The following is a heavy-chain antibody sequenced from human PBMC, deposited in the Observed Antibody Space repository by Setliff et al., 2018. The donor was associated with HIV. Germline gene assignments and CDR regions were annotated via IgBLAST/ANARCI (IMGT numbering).Heavy chain of an antibody. CDR1: GFTFSSYS. CDR2: ISSSSSYA. Sequence: GGSLRLSCAASGFTFSSYSMNWVRQAPGKGLEWVSYISSSSSYAHYADSVKGRFTISRDNSKNTLYLQMSSLRVEDTAVYYCVKMHTAMDPDTFDIWGQGTMVTVSS. D-gene: IGHD5-18*01. CDR3: VKMHTAMDPDTFDI. J-gene: IGHJ3*02. V-gene: IGHV3-21*01.